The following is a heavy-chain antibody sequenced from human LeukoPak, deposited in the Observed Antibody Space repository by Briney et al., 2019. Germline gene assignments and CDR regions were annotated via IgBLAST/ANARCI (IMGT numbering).Heavy chain of an antibody. D-gene: IGHD2-21*02. V-gene: IGHV1-18*01. Sequence: ASVKVSCKASGYTLTSYGISWVRQAPGQGLEWMGWISAYNGNTNYAQKLQGRVTMTTDTSTSTAYMELRSLRSDDTAVYYCARGVLSGVVTAVDRFYFDYWGQGTLVTVSS. CDR1: GYTLTSYG. J-gene: IGHJ4*02. CDR3: ARGVLSGVVTAVDRFYFDY. CDR2: ISAYNGNT.